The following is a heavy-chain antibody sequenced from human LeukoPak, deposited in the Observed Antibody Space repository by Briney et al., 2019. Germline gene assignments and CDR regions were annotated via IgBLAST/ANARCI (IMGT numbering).Heavy chain of an antibody. CDR1: GYTFTSYH. CDR2: INPSGGTT. Sequence: GASVKVSCKASGYTFTSYHMHWVRQAPGQGLEWMGIINPSGGTTNYAQKFRGRVTMTRDMSTSTAYMELSRLRSDDTAVYYCARTYYDILTGYWPPSLLDYWGQGTLVTVSS. J-gene: IGHJ4*02. CDR3: ARTYYDILTGYWPPSLLDY. D-gene: IGHD3-9*01. V-gene: IGHV1-46*01.